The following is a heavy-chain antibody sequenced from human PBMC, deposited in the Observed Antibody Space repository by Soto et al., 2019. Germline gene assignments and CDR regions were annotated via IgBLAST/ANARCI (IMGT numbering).Heavy chain of an antibody. Sequence: VGSLRLSCAASGFTFSSYSMNWVRQAPGKGLEWVSSISSSSSYIYYADSVKGRFTISRDNAKNSLYLQMNSLRAEDTAVYYCARGYCSSTSCSYYFDYWGQGTLVTVSS. CDR2: ISSSSSYI. CDR3: ARGYCSSTSCSYYFDY. V-gene: IGHV3-21*01. D-gene: IGHD2-2*01. J-gene: IGHJ4*02. CDR1: GFTFSSYS.